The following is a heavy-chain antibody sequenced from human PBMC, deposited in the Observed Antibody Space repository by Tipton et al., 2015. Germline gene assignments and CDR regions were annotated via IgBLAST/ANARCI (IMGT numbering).Heavy chain of an antibody. D-gene: IGHD6-6*01. CDR3: ARDRGSSSSRPP. V-gene: IGHV3-11*01. CDR1: GFTFSDYY. J-gene: IGHJ5*02. CDR2: INSRSSTI. Sequence: SLRLSCAASGFTFSDYYMSWIRQAPGKGLEWVSYINSRSSTIYYADSVKGRFTISRDNAKNSLYLQMNSLRAEDTAVYYCARDRGSSSSRPPGGQGTLVTVSS.